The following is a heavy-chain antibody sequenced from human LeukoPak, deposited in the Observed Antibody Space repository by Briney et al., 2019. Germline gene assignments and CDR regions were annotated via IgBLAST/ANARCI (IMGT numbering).Heavy chain of an antibody. CDR2: IYYSGSS. CDR1: GGSISSHF. V-gene: IGHV4-59*11. CDR3: ARGARHSDY. Sequence: SETLPHLHTVSGGSISSHFWSWIRQPPGKGLEWIGNIYYSGSSNYNPSLKSRVTISVDTSKNQFSLKLSSVTAADTAVYYCARGARHSDYWGQGTLVTVSS. D-gene: IGHD3-3*02. J-gene: IGHJ4*02.